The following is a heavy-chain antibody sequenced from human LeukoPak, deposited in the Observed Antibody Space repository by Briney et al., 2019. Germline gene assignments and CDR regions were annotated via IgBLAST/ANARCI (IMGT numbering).Heavy chain of an antibody. V-gene: IGHV3-23*01. CDR2: ISGSGGST. J-gene: IGHJ4*02. D-gene: IGHD3-9*01. Sequence: GGSLRLSCAASGFTFSSYAMSWVRQAPGKGLEWVSAISGSGGSTYYADSVTGRFTISRDNSKNTLYLQMNSLRAEDTAVYYCAKEELRYFDWLGSPFDYWGQGTLVTVSS. CDR3: AKEELRYFDWLGSPFDY. CDR1: GFTFSSYA.